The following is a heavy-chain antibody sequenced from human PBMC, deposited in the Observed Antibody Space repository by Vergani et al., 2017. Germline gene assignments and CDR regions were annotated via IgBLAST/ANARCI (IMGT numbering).Heavy chain of an antibody. V-gene: IGHV3-33*08. J-gene: IGHJ6*03. CDR1: GFTFSSYA. CDR3: ARDPSIPHYYYMDV. D-gene: IGHD2-21*01. Sequence: VQLLESGGGLVQPGGSLRLSCAASGFTFSSYAMSWVRQAPGKGLEWVAVIWYDGSNDYYADSVKGRFTISRDNSKNTLYLQMNSLRAEDTAVYYCARDPSIPHYYYMDVWGKGTTVTVSS. CDR2: IWYDGSND.